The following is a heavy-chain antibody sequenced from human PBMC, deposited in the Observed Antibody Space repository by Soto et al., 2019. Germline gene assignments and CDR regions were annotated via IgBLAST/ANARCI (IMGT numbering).Heavy chain of an antibody. D-gene: IGHD3-3*01. CDR2: IYHSGST. V-gene: IGHV4-30-2*01. Sequence: SETLSLTCAVSGGSISSGGYSWSWIRQPPGKGLEWIGYIYHSGSTYYNPSLKSRVTISVDRSKNQFSLKLSSVTAADTAVYYCARALMGYDFWSGYPHFDYWGQGTLVTVSS. CDR1: GGSISSGGYS. CDR3: ARALMGYDFWSGYPHFDY. J-gene: IGHJ4*02.